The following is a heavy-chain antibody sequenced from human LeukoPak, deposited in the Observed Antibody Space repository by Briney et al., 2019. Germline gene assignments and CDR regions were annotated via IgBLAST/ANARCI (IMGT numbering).Heavy chain of an antibody. D-gene: IGHD6-13*01. J-gene: IGHJ6*02. V-gene: IGHV1-69*04. CDR2: IIPILGIA. CDR1: GGTFSSYA. Sequence: SVTVSFKSSGGTFSSYAISWVRQAPGKGLEGMGRIIPILGIANYAQKFQGRVTITADKSTSTAYMELSSLRSEDTAVYYCARVIAAAGILYYYGMDVWGQGTTVTVSS. CDR3: ARVIAAAGILYYYGMDV.